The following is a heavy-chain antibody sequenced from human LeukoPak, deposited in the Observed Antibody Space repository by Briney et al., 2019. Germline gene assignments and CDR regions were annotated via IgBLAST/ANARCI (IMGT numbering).Heavy chain of an antibody. CDR3: AREPVAVVAADNWFDP. D-gene: IGHD2-15*01. Sequence: PSETLSLTCTVSGGSISSSSYYWGWIRQPPGKGLEWIGSIYYSGSTYYNPSLKSRVTISVDTSKNQFSLKLSSVTAADTAVYYCAREPVAVVAADNWFDPWGQGTLVTVSS. J-gene: IGHJ5*02. CDR2: IYYSGST. V-gene: IGHV4-39*07. CDR1: GGSISSSSYY.